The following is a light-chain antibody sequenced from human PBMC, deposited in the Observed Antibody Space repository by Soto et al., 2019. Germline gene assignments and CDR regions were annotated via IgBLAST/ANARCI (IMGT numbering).Light chain of an antibody. CDR1: QSVSSY. Sequence: EIVLTQSPDTLSLSPGERATLSCRASQSVSSYLVWYQQKPGQAPRLLIYDASSRAAGIPARFSGSGSGTDLTLTISSLEPEDFAVYYCQQRSNWVWTFGQGTKVEIK. V-gene: IGKV3-11*01. CDR3: QQRSNWVWT. CDR2: DAS. J-gene: IGKJ1*01.